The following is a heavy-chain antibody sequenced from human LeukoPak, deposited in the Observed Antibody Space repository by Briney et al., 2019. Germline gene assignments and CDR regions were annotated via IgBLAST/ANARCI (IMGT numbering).Heavy chain of an antibody. Sequence: SETLSLTCTVSGGSISSYYWSWIRQPPGKGLEWIGYIYYSGSTNYNPSLKSRVTISVDTSKNQFSLKLSSVTAADTAVYYCARTATLNYYDSSGYLFDAFDIWGQGTMVTVPS. D-gene: IGHD3-22*01. V-gene: IGHV4-59*01. J-gene: IGHJ3*02. CDR2: IYYSGST. CDR3: ARTATLNYYDSSGYLFDAFDI. CDR1: GGSISSYY.